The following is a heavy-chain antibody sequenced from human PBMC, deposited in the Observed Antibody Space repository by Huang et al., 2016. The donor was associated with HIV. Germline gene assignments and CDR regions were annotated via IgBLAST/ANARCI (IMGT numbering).Heavy chain of an antibody. CDR2: IKYNGHA. CDR3: ARGRDTTEMDTVDDALDV. D-gene: IGHD1-1*01. CDR1: GGPFSTHY. J-gene: IGHJ3*01. Sequence: QVRLQQWGGGLVRPSETLSRTCAVYGGPFSTHYWRWVRQSPGKGLEWIAEIKYNGHANFNPSLRSRVSISVATPKNQFSLNVTSVTAADTAIYYCARGRDTTEMDTVDDALDVWDQGTLVIVSS. V-gene: IGHV4-34*02.